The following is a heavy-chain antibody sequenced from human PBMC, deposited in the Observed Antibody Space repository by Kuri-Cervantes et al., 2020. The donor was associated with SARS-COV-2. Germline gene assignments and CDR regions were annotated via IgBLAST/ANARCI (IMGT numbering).Heavy chain of an antibody. CDR3: ARGTFGSSEF. Sequence: GESLKISCAASGFTFSSYSMNWVRQAPGKGLEWVSSISSSSSYIYYADSVKGRFTISRDNAKNSLYLQMNSLRAEDTAVYYCARGTFGSSEFWGQGTLVTVSS. CDR2: ISSSSSYI. J-gene: IGHJ4*02. D-gene: IGHD6-6*01. CDR1: GFTFSSYS. V-gene: IGHV3-21*01.